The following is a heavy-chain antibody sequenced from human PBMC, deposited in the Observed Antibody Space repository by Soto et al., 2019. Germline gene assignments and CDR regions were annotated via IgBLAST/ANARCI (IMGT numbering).Heavy chain of an antibody. Sequence: ASVKVSCKASEYTFTNYALYWVRQAPGQRLEWMGWINAGNGNTKYSQKFQGRVTITRDTSASTAYMELSSLRSEDTAVYYCARDILFDYWGQGTLVTSPQ. CDR2: INAGNGNT. CDR3: ARDILFDY. V-gene: IGHV1-3*01. J-gene: IGHJ4*02. D-gene: IGHD2-15*01. CDR1: EYTFTNYA.